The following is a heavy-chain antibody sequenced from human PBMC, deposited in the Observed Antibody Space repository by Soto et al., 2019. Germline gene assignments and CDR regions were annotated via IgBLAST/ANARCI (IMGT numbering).Heavy chain of an antibody. J-gene: IGHJ6*02. CDR1: GGSISSYY. D-gene: IGHD1-26*01. V-gene: IGHV4-59*08. CDR2: IYYSGST. Sequence: QVQLQESGPGLVKPSETLSLTCTVSGGSISSYYWSWIRQPPGKGLEWIGYIYYSGSTNYNPSLNSRVARALDTSKNQCSLKLSSVTAADTAVYYCARLTVGATPYYYYGMDVWGPGTTVTVSS. CDR3: ARLTVGATPYYYYGMDV.